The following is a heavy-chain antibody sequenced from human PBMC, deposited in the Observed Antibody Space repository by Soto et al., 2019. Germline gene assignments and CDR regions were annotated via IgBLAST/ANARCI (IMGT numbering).Heavy chain of an antibody. D-gene: IGHD2-2*02. CDR1: GYSFTSYW. Sequence: GESLKISCKGSGYSFTSYWIGWVRQMPGKGLEWMGIIYPGDSDIRYSPSFQGQVTISADKSISTAYLQWSGLKASDTAIYYCARQLLYGGNSYYGMDVWGQGTTVTVSS. CDR2: IYPGDSDI. V-gene: IGHV5-51*01. CDR3: ARQLLYGGNSYYGMDV. J-gene: IGHJ6*02.